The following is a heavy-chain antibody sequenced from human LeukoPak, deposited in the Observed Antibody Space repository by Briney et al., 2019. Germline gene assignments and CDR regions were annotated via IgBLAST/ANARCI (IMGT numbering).Heavy chain of an antibody. V-gene: IGHV3-33*01. CDR3: ARESTTMVRGVIQH. Sequence: GGSLRLSCAASGFTFSSYGMHWVRRAPGKGLEWVAVIWYDGSNKYYADPVKGRFTISRDNSKNTLYLQMNSLGAEDTAVYYCARESTTMVRGVIQHWGQGTLVTVSS. CDR1: GFTFSSYG. CDR2: IWYDGSNK. J-gene: IGHJ1*01. D-gene: IGHD3-10*01.